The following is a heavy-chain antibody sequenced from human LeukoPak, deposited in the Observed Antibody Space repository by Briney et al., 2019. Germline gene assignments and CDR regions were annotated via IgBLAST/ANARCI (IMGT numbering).Heavy chain of an antibody. J-gene: IGHJ6*03. CDR3: ARVPRSYYYYYYMDV. CDR1: GGSISSSSYY. Sequence: SETLSLTCTVSGGSISSSSYYWGWIRQPPGKGLEWIGSIYYSGSTHYNPSLKSRVTISVDTSKNQFSLKLSSVTAADTAVYYCARVPRSYYYYYYMDVWGKGTTVTVSS. V-gene: IGHV4-39*07. CDR2: IYYSGST.